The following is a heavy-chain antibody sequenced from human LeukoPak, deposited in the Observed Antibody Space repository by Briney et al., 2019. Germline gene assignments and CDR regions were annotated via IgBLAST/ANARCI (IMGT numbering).Heavy chain of an antibody. CDR2: IYYSGST. CDR1: GGSVSSRNYY. J-gene: IGHJ6*03. CDR3: ARETRPVWSGYQTRPRGYYYYMDV. D-gene: IGHD3-3*01. V-gene: IGHV4-39*02. Sequence: SETLSLTCNVSGGSVSSRNYYWAWIRQPPGRGLEWMGSIYYSGSTYYNPSLKSRVTISVDTSKNQFSLKLSSVTAADTAVYYCARETRPVWSGYQTRPRGYYYYMDVWGKGTTVTVSS.